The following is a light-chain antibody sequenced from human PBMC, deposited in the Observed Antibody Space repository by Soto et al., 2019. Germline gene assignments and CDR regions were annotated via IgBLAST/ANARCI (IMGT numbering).Light chain of an antibody. CDR3: SSYAGSNNWV. V-gene: IGLV2-8*01. CDR1: SSDVGGYNY. CDR2: EVS. J-gene: IGLJ3*02. Sequence: QSVLTQPPSASGSPGQSVTISCTGTSSDVGGYNYVSWYQQHPGKAPTLMIYEVSKRPSGVPDRFSGSTSGDTASLTVSGLQAEDEADYYCSSYAGSNNWVFGGGTTRTV.